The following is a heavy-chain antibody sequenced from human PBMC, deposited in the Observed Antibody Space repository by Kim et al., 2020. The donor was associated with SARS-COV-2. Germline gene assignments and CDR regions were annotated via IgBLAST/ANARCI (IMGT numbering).Heavy chain of an antibody. CDR3: AKGAWDGQLVLRFLEWLAPPYYFDY. Sequence: GGSLRLSCAASGFTFSSYAMSWVRQAPGKGLEWVSAISGSGGSTYYADSVKGRFTISRDNSKNTLYLQMNSLRAEDTAVYYCAKGAWDGQLVLRFLEWLAPPYYFDYWGQGTLVTVSS. CDR2: ISGSGGST. V-gene: IGHV3-23*01. J-gene: IGHJ4*02. CDR1: GFTFSSYA. D-gene: IGHD3-3*01.